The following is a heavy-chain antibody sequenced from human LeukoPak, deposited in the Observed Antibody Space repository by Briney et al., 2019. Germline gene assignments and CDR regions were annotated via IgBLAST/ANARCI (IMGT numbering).Heavy chain of an antibody. D-gene: IGHD3-22*01. Sequence: SETQSLTCSVSGDSTAGYFWGWIRQSPGRAPEWLAYVYRSGQSDYNSSLRGRVTVSLDRSKTQVSLRLRSLTAADTAVYYCASGKYYYDDSASVNRASRTAFHIWAQGTMVLVSS. V-gene: IGHV4-59*12. CDR1: GDSTAGYF. CDR2: VYRSGQS. CDR3: ASGKYYYDDSASVNRASRTAFHI. J-gene: IGHJ3*02.